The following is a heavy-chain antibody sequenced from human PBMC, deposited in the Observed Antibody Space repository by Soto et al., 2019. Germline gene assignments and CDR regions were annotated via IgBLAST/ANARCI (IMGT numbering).Heavy chain of an antibody. Sequence: QVQLQESGPGLVKPSQTLSLTCTVSGGSISSGGYYWSWIRQHPGKGLEWIGYIYYSGSTYYNPSLKSRVTISVDTSKNQFSLKLSSVTAADTAVYYCARAGYCSSTSCYRSFRWFDPWGQGTLVTVSS. CDR1: GGSISSGGYY. CDR2: IYYSGST. CDR3: ARAGYCSSTSCYRSFRWFDP. J-gene: IGHJ5*02. V-gene: IGHV4-31*03. D-gene: IGHD2-2*01.